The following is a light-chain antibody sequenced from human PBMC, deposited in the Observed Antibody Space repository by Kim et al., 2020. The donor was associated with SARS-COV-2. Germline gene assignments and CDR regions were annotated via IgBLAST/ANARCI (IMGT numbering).Light chain of an antibody. CDR2: DVS. CDR3: CSYAGSYTLVV. CDR1: SSDVGGYNY. V-gene: IGLV2-11*01. Sequence: LTQPRSVSGSPGQSVTISCTGTSSDVGGYNYVSWYQQHPGKAPKLMIYDVSKRPSGVPDRFSGSKSGNTASLTISGLQAEDEADYYCCSYAGSYTLVVFGGGTQLTVL. J-gene: IGLJ2*01.